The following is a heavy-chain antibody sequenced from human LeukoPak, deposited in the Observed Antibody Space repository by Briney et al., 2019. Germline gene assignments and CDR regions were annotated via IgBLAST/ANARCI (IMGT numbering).Heavy chain of an antibody. CDR1: GGTFSSYA. V-gene: IGHV1-69*13. J-gene: IGHJ3*02. D-gene: IGHD2-15*01. Sequence: SVKVSCKASGGTFSSYAISWVRQAPGQGLEWMGGIIPIFGTANYAQKFQGRVTITADESTSTAYTELSSLRSEDTAVYYCASRASLDIVVVVAGAHNDAFDIWGQGTMVTVSS. CDR3: ASRASLDIVVVVAGAHNDAFDI. CDR2: IIPIFGTA.